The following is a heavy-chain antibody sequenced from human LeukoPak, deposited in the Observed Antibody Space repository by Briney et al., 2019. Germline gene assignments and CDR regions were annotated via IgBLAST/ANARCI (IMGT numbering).Heavy chain of an antibody. Sequence: SETLSLTCAVYGGSFSGYYWSWIRQPPGKGLEWIGEINHSGSTNYNPSLKSRVTISVDTSKNQFSLKLSSVTAADTAVYYCARVLSDAFDIWGQGTMVTVSS. CDR3: ARVLSDAFDI. V-gene: IGHV4-34*01. J-gene: IGHJ3*02. CDR1: GGSFSGYY. CDR2: INHSGST.